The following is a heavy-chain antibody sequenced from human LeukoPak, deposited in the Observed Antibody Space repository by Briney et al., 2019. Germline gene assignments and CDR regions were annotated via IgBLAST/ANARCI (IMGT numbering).Heavy chain of an antibody. V-gene: IGHV3-33*01. Sequence: GGSLRLSCVEPGVTFSSYGLHCVRPTPGKGLGWVAYILYDGNNKYYADSVKGRFTISRDNSKNTLYLQMNSLRAADTGVYYCASTRRGIFIAAAFTPEGAFDIWGQGTMVTVSS. J-gene: IGHJ3*02. CDR3: ASTRRGIFIAAAFTPEGAFDI. CDR1: GVTFSSYG. CDR2: ILYDGNNK. D-gene: IGHD6-13*01.